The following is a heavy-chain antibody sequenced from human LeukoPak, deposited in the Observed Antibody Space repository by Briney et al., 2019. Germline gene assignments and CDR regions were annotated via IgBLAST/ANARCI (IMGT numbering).Heavy chain of an antibody. J-gene: IGHJ5*02. Sequence: ASVKVSCKASGYTFTGYYMHWVRQAPGQGLEWMGWINPNSGGTNYAQKLQGRVTITRDTYISTAYMELSRLRSDDTAVYYCARDDSSGYYLGWFDPWGQGTLVTVSS. V-gene: IGHV1-2*02. CDR2: INPNSGGT. D-gene: IGHD3-22*01. CDR1: GYTFTGYY. CDR3: ARDDSSGYYLGWFDP.